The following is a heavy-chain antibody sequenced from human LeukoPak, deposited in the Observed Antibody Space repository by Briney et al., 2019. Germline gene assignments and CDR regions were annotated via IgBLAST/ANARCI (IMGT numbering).Heavy chain of an antibody. V-gene: IGHV3-74*01. Sequence: GGSLRLSCAASGFTFSSYWMHWVRQAPGKGQVWVSRINSDGSSTSYADSVKGRFTISRDNAKNTLYLQMNSLRAEDTAVYYCARDSGSYGDFDYWGQGTLVTVSS. J-gene: IGHJ4*02. CDR2: INSDGSST. D-gene: IGHD1-26*01. CDR1: GFTFSSYW. CDR3: ARDSGSYGDFDY.